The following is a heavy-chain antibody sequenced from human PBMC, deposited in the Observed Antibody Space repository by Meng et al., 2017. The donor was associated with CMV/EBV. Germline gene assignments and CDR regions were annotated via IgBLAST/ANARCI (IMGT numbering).Heavy chain of an antibody. Sequence: SVKVSCKASGGTFSSYAISWVRQAPGQGLEWMGGIIPILGIANYAQKFQGRVTITADKSTSTAYMELSSLRSEDTAVYYCARAPRSSSPGPYYYYYGMDVWGQGTTVTVSS. D-gene: IGHD6-13*01. CDR1: GGTFSSYA. V-gene: IGHV1-69*10. CDR3: ARAPRSSSPGPYYYYYGMDV. J-gene: IGHJ6*02. CDR2: IIPILGIA.